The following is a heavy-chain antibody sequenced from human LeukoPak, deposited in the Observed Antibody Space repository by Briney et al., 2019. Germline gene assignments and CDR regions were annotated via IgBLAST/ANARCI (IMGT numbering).Heavy chain of an antibody. D-gene: IGHD1-26*01. V-gene: IGHV4-34*01. CDR1: GGSFSGYY. J-gene: IGHJ4*02. Sequence: SETLSLTCAVYGGSFSGYYWSWIRQPPGKGLEWIGEINHSGSTNYNPSLKSRVTISVDTSKNQFSPRLSSVTTADTAVYYCARHSSGTYYRFDYWGQGTLVTVSS. CDR3: ARHSSGTYYRFDY. CDR2: INHSGST.